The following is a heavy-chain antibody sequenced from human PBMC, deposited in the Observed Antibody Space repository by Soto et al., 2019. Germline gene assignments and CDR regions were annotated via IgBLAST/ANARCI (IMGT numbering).Heavy chain of an antibody. CDR2: TYYRSKWYN. J-gene: IGHJ5*02. CDR3: ARTLSSSAENWFDP. Sequence: LQTVPRTGARSVERVSSSSASWNRIRQYPSRGLEWLGRTYYRSKWYNDYAVSVKSRITINPDTSKNQFSLQLNSVTPEDTAVYFCARTLSSSAENWFDPWGQGTLVTVSS. D-gene: IGHD6-6*01. CDR1: VERVSSSSAS. V-gene: IGHV6-1*01.